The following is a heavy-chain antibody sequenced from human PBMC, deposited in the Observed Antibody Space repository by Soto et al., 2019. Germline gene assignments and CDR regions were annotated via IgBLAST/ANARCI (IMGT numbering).Heavy chain of an antibody. J-gene: IGHJ4*02. CDR3: ARDLGGLDY. V-gene: IGHV1-46*01. Sequence: GASVKFSCKASGYTFTSYYMHWVRQAPGQGLECMGIINPSCGSTSYAQKFQGRVTMTRXTXXSXXXMELXXLRXEDTAVYYCARDLGGLDYWGQGTLVTVSS. CDR1: GYTFTSYY. D-gene: IGHD2-15*01. CDR2: INPSCGST.